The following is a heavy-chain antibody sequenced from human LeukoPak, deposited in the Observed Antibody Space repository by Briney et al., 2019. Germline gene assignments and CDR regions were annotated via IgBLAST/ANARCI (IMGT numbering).Heavy chain of an antibody. D-gene: IGHD2-21*02. Sequence: PGGSLRLSCAASGFSFAYYAMHWVPHAPGKGLGWVSLITANGDSTYYADSVKGRFTISRDNSKNSLSLQMNSLRTEDTALYYCAKDIEAGTAGFSFDYWGQGTLVAVSS. CDR1: GFSFAYYA. J-gene: IGHJ4*02. V-gene: IGHV3-43*02. CDR3: AKDIEAGTAGFSFDY. CDR2: ITANGDST.